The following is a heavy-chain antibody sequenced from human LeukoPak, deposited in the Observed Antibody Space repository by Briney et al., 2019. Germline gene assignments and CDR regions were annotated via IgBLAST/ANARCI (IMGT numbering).Heavy chain of an antibody. J-gene: IGHJ4*02. Sequence: PSETLSLTCAVYGGSFSGYYWSWVRQPPGKGLEWIAYIYETGDTGYNPSLKSRVTISLDTSDNQFSLKLSSVTAADTAVYYCARHFLRGGFDSWGQGTLVTVSS. V-gene: IGHV4-59*08. CDR3: ARHFLRGGFDS. D-gene: IGHD5-12*01. CDR2: IYETGDT. CDR1: GGSFSGYY.